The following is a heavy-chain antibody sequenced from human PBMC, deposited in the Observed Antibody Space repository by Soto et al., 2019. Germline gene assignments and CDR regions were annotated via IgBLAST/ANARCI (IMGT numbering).Heavy chain of an antibody. J-gene: IGHJ4*02. V-gene: IGHV4-34*01. Sequence: PSETLSLTCSIYSGSLSGYYWSWIRQPPGKGLEWIGEISQSGNTNYSPSLKSRVSISIDTSKKQFSRNMASVAAADTAVYYCARAPKVRDSSQTRPDFWGQGTLVTVSS. D-gene: IGHD6-6*01. CDR3: ARAPKVRDSSQTRPDF. CDR1: SGSLSGYY. CDR2: ISQSGNT.